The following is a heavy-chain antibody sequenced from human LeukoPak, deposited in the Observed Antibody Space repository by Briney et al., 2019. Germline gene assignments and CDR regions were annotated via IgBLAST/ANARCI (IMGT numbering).Heavy chain of an antibody. J-gene: IGHJ5*02. CDR3: ARSSMVDAASPGT. CDR2: INPNSGVT. V-gene: IGHV1-2*06. Sequence: ASVKVSCKASGYTFTGYYIHWVRQAPGQGLEWMGRINPNSGVTNYAQKFQGRVTMTRDTSISTAYMDLSSLTYDDTAFCYCARSSMVDAASPGTWGQGTLVTVSS. CDR1: GYTFTGYY. D-gene: IGHD2-15*01.